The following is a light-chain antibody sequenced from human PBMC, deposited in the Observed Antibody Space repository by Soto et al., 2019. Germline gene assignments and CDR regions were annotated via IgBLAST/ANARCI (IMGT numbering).Light chain of an antibody. V-gene: IGKV1-39*01. CDR2: AAS. CDR3: QQSYRTPLT. CDR1: QSISSY. Sequence: DIQMTQSPSSLSASVGDRVTITCRASQSISSYLNWYQQKPGKAPKFLIYAASSLQSGVPSRFSGSGSGTDFTLTISSLQPEDFATYYCQQSYRTPLTFGPGNKVDIK. J-gene: IGKJ3*01.